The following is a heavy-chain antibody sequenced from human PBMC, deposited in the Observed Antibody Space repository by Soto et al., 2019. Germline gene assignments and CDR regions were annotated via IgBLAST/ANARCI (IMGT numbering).Heavy chain of an antibody. V-gene: IGHV4-31*03. J-gene: IGHJ3*02. Sequence: QVQLQESGPGLVKPSQTLSLTCTVSGGSISSGGYYWSWIRQHPGKGLEWIGYIYYSGSTYYNPSLKSRVTISVDTSKNRFSLKLSSVTAADTAVYYCARDRSGHSAFDIWGQGTMVTVSS. CDR3: ARDRSGHSAFDI. CDR2: IYYSGST. CDR1: GGSISSGGYY. D-gene: IGHD3-3*01.